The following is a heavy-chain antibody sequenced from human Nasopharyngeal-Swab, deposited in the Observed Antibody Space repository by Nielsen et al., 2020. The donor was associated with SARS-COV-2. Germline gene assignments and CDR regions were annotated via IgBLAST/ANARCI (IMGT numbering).Heavy chain of an antibody. Sequence: GESLKISCAASGFTFSDYYMSWIRQAPGKGLEYISYISGSGGTIYYGGSMKGRFTISRDNAKNSLYLQMNSLRAEDTAVYYCARDRANWDFDYWGQGTLVTVSS. CDR2: ISGSGGTI. J-gene: IGHJ4*02. V-gene: IGHV3-11*04. CDR3: ARDRANWDFDY. D-gene: IGHD7-27*01. CDR1: GFTFSDYY.